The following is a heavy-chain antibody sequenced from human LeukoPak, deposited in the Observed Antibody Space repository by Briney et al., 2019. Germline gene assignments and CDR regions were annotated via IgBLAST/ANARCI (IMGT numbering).Heavy chain of an antibody. CDR2: INIDGRAT. CDR3: ARVVEGGDSWDY. J-gene: IGHJ4*02. D-gene: IGHD5-24*01. CDR1: GFTFSNYW. V-gene: IGHV3-74*01. Sequence: PGGPLRLSCVASGFTFSNYWMHWVRQVPGEGLVWVSRINIDGRATSYADSVKGRFTVSRDNARNTSYLQIDSLRVEDTAVYYCARVVEGGDSWDYWGQGALVTVSS.